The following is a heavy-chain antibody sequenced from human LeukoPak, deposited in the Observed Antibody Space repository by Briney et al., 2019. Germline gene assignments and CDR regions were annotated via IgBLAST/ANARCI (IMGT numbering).Heavy chain of an antibody. J-gene: IGHJ5*02. Sequence: PGRSLRLSCAASGFTFNTYGMHWVRQAPGKGLEWVAVISYDGSKTYFADSVKGRFTISRDNSKNTLYLQMNSLRAEDTALYYCAKGSIFGVVDNWFDPWGQGTLVTVSS. CDR2: ISYDGSKT. CDR3: AKGSIFGVVDNWFDP. V-gene: IGHV3-30*18. CDR1: GFTFNTYG. D-gene: IGHD3-3*02.